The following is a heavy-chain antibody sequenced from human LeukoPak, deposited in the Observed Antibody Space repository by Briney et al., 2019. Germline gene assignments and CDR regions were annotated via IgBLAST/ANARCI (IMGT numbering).Heavy chain of an antibody. J-gene: IGHJ4*02. CDR3: VSSSGIAVARNFDY. CDR1: GFTFSSYA. CDR2: ISSNGGST. D-gene: IGHD6-19*01. Sequence: GGSLRLSCSASGFTFSSYAMHWVRQAPGQGLEYVSAISSNGGSTYYADSVKGRFTISRDNSKNTLYLQMSSLRAEDTAVYYCVSSSGIAVARNFDYWGQGTLVTVSS. V-gene: IGHV3-64D*06.